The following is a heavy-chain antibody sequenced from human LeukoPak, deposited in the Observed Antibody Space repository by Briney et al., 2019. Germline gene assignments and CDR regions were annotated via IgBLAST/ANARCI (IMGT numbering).Heavy chain of an antibody. D-gene: IGHD1-26*01. V-gene: IGHV3-23*01. J-gene: IGHJ4*02. Sequence: GGSLRLSCAASGFTFSIYAMSWVRQAPGKGLEWVSGISGSGGNTYYADSVKGRFTISRDNAKNSLYLQMNSLRAEDTAVYYCAREVVGTTSEFDYWGQGTLVTVSS. CDR1: GFTFSIYA. CDR3: AREVVGTTSEFDY. CDR2: ISGSGGNT.